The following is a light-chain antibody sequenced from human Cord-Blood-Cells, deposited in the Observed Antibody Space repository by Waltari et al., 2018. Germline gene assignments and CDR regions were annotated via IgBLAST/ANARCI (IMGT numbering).Light chain of an antibody. J-gene: IGLJ1*01. Sequence: QSALTQPASVSGSPGQSITISCTGTSSDVGGYNYVSWYQQHPGKAPKLMIYDVSNRLSGVSNRFSGAKSGNTASLTISGLQAEDEADYYCSSYTSSSTLVVGTGTKVTVL. V-gene: IGLV2-14*01. CDR3: SSYTSSSTLV. CDR2: DVS. CDR1: SSDVGGYNY.